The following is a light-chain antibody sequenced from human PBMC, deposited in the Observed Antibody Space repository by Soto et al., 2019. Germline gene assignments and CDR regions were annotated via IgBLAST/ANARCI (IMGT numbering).Light chain of an antibody. CDR3: QQYSTYPWT. CDR1: QGISSW. J-gene: IGKJ1*01. CDR2: AAS. V-gene: IGKV1-12*01. Sequence: DIQMTQSPSSVSASVGDRVTITCRASQGISSWLAWYQQKPGKAPKLLIYAASSLQSGVPSRFSGSGSGTEFTLTINSLQPDDLGTYYCQQYSTYPWTFGQGTKVDI.